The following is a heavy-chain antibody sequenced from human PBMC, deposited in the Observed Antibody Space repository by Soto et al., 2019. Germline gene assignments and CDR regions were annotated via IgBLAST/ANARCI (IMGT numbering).Heavy chain of an antibody. CDR3: ATLATYGSGNYFVI. V-gene: IGHV3-15*07. CDR1: GFNLNDAW. CDR2: LKSKSDGGTT. D-gene: IGHD3-10*01. J-gene: IGHJ4*02. Sequence: EVQLVESGGGLAKSGGSLRLSCAVSGFNLNDAWMNWVRQPPGKGLEWVGLLKSKSDGGTTDYAAPVKGRFTISRDDSKNTLYLQMSSLKSEDTAVYYCATLATYGSGNYFVIWGQGTLVTVSS.